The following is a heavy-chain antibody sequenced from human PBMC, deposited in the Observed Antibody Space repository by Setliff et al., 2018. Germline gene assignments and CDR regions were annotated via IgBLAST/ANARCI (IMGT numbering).Heavy chain of an antibody. CDR2: IIPMFGTP. D-gene: IGHD2-15*01. CDR1: GDSFNDYA. CDR3: ARSPAVLGIVYLDP. V-gene: IGHV1-69*05. J-gene: IGHJ5*02. Sequence: SVKVSCKASGDSFNDYAISWVRQAPGQGLEWMGGIIPMFGTPAYAQKFQDRVTITTDESTSTAYMELDSLRSEDTAVYYCARSPAVLGIVYLDPWGQGTLVTVSS.